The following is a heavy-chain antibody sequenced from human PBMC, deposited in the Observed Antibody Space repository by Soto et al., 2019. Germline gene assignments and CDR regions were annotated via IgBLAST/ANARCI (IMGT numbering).Heavy chain of an antibody. CDR2: IYPGDSDT. Sequence: GAEVQKPGESLQISCKGSGYSFTSYWIGWVRQMPGKGLAWMGIIYPGDSDTRYSPSFQGQVTISADKSINTAYLQWSSLTASDTAMYYCARRDTVTTRYFDLWGRGTLVTVSS. V-gene: IGHV5-51*01. D-gene: IGHD4-17*01. CDR3: ARRDTVTTRYFDL. J-gene: IGHJ2*01. CDR1: GYSFTSYW.